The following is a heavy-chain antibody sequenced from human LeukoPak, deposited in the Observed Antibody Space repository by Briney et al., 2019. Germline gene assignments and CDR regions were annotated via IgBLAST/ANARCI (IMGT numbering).Heavy chain of an antibody. D-gene: IGHD1-26*01. V-gene: IGHV3-21*01. CDR1: GFTFSSYS. CDR3: ARDPWELLYGFDY. Sequence: GGSLRLSCAASGFTFSSYSMNWVRQAPGKGLEWVSSISSSSSYIYYADSVKGRFTISRDNAKNSLYLQLNSLRAEDTAVYYCARDPWELLYGFDYWGQGTLVTVSS. J-gene: IGHJ4*02. CDR2: ISSSSSYI.